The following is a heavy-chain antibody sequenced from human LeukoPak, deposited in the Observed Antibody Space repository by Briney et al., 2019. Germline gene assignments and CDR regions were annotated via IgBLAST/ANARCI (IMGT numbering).Heavy chain of an antibody. CDR3: AREDCSGGSCRDAFDI. D-gene: IGHD2-15*01. Sequence: PSETLSLTCTVSGGSISSGGYYWSWIRQHPGKGLEWIGYIYYSGSTYYNPSLKSRVTISVDTSKSQFSLKLSSVTAADTAVYYCAREDCSGGSCRDAFDIWGQGTMVTVSS. CDR1: GGSISSGGYY. CDR2: IYYSGST. V-gene: IGHV4-31*03. J-gene: IGHJ3*02.